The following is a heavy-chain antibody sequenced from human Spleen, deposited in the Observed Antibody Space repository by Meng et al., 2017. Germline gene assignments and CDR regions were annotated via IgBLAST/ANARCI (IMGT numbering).Heavy chain of an antibody. D-gene: IGHD4-23*01. J-gene: IGHJ4*02. CDR1: GFTFSSYA. Sequence: GESLKISCAASGFTFSSYAMTWVRQAPGKGLEWVAKIKEDGSEEDYVGSVKGRFTISRDNAKNTLYLQMNSLRVEDTSVYYCARDLDYGGQSNFDYWGQGILVTVSS. CDR3: ARDLDYGGQSNFDY. V-gene: IGHV3-7*01. CDR2: IKEDGSEE.